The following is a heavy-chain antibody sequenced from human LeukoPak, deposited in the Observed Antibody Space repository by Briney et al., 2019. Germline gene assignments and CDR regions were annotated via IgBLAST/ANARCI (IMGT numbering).Heavy chain of an antibody. V-gene: IGHV4-34*01. J-gene: IGHJ5*02. CDR1: GGSFSGYY. CDR3: AKGIAARRLASLPNWFDP. Sequence: SETLSLTCAVYGGSFSGYYWSCIRQPPGKGLEWIGEINHSGSTNYNPSLKSRVTISVDTSKNQFSLKLSSVTAADTAVYYCAKGIAARRLASLPNWFDPWGQGTLVTVSS. CDR2: INHSGST. D-gene: IGHD6-6*01.